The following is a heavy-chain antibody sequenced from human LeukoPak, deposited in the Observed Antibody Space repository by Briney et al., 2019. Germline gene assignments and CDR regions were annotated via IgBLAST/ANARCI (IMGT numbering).Heavy chain of an antibody. J-gene: IGHJ6*03. D-gene: IGHD2-2*02. CDR2: ISYDGSDK. Sequence: GGSLRLSCAASGFTFSSYAMHWVRQAPGKGLEWVAIISYDGSDKYYADSVKGRFTISRDNSKNTLYLQMNSLRAEDTAVYYCVRDNPPDCSSTSCYKGFYYYYMDVWGKGTTVTVSS. CDR3: VRDNPPDCSSTSCYKGFYYYYMDV. V-gene: IGHV3-30*04. CDR1: GFTFSSYA.